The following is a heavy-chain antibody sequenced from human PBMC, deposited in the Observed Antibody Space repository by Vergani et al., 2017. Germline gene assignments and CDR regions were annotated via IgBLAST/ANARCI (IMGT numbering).Heavy chain of an antibody. CDR1: GDSVISTDYH. CDR2: MDYSGST. CDR3: ASKRGACRAAYCHSYDF. D-gene: IGHD2-15*01. Sequence: QVQLQESGPGLVKPSETLSLTCTVSGDSVISTDYHWGWIRQPPGKGLEWIGSMDYSGSTSYNPSLESRISISFETPNNQFSLRLNSVTAADTAVYYCASKRGACRAAYCHSYDFWGPGTLVGVSS. J-gene: IGHJ4*02. V-gene: IGHV4-39*01.